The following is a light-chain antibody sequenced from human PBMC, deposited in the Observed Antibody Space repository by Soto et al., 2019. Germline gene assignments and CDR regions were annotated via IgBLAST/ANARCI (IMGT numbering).Light chain of an antibody. Sequence: QSVLTQPASMSGSPGQSITISCTGTSSDVGGYDYVSWYQLHPGKAPKLMVFEVNNRPSGVSYRFSGSKSGNTASLTISGLQAEDEADYFCSSYSISNAYIFGTGNKVTV. V-gene: IGLV2-14*01. CDR1: SSDVGGYDY. CDR2: EVN. CDR3: SSYSISNAYI. J-gene: IGLJ1*01.